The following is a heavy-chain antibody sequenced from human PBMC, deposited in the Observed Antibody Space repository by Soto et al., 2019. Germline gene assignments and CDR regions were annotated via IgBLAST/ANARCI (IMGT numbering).Heavy chain of an antibody. Sequence: GGSLRLSCAASGFTFYNYGMHWVRQAPGKGLEWVAIIWYDGSNKYYADSVKGRFTISRDNSKNTLYLQMNSLRAEDTAVYYCARELGYCSGGNCYSDVWGQGTTVTAP. V-gene: IGHV3-33*01. CDR3: ARELGYCSGGNCYSDV. CDR1: GFTFYNYG. J-gene: IGHJ6*02. D-gene: IGHD2-15*01. CDR2: IWYDGSNK.